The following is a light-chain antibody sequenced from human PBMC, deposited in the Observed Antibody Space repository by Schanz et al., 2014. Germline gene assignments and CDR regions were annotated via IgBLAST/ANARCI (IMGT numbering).Light chain of an antibody. V-gene: IGKV3-15*01. J-gene: IGKJ1*01. CDR2: GAS. Sequence: EIVMTQSPATLSVSPGERATLSCRARQSVSSNLAWYQQKPGQAPRLLIYGASTRATGIPAGFSGSGSGTEFTLTISSLQSEDFAVYYCQQYNSWPRTFGQGTKVEIK. CDR1: QSVSSN. CDR3: QQYNSWPRT.